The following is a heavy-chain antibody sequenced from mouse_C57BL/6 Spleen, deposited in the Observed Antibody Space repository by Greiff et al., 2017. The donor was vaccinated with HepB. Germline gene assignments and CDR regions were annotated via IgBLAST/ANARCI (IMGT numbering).Heavy chain of an antibody. Sequence: EVKLQESGPGLVKPSQSLSLTCSVTGYSITSGYYWNWIRQFPGNKLEWMGYISYDGSNNYNPSLKNRISITRDTSKNQFFLKLNSVTTEDTATYYCAREGGYYGMDDYWGQGTTLTVSS. V-gene: IGHV3-6*01. CDR2: ISYDGSN. D-gene: IGHD1-1*01. J-gene: IGHJ2*01. CDR1: GYSITSGYY. CDR3: AREGGYYGMDDY.